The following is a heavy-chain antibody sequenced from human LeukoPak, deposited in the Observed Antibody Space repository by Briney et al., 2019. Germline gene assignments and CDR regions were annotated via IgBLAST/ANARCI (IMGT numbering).Heavy chain of an antibody. CDR3: AGASYYYDSSGYPGVY. J-gene: IGHJ4*02. V-gene: IGHV4-4*02. D-gene: IGHD3-22*01. Sequence: TSGTLSLTCAVSGGSISSNNWWSWVRQPPGKGLEWIGEIYHGGSTNYNPSLKSRVTISVDKSKNQLSLKVSSVTAADTAVYYCAGASYYYDSSGYPGVYWGQGTLVTVSS. CDR2: IYHGGST. CDR1: GGSISSNNW.